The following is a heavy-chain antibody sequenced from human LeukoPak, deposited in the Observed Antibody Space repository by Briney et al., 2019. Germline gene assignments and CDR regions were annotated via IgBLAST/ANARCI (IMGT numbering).Heavy chain of an antibody. D-gene: IGHD5-24*01. CDR3: ARVMDYFDY. CDR1: GFTVSSNY. CDR2: I. Sequence: GGSLRLSCAASGFTVSSNYMSWVRQAPGTGLEWVSVISVKGRFTISRDNSKNTLYLQMNSLRAEDTAVYYCARVMDYFDYWGQGTLVTVSS. J-gene: IGHJ4*02. V-gene: IGHV3-53*01.